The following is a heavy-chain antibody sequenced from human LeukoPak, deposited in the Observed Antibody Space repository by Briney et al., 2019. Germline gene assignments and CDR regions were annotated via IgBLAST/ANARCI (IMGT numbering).Heavy chain of an antibody. J-gene: IGHJ3*02. Sequence: GGSLRLSCAASGFTFSSYSMNWVRQAPGKGLEWVSSISSSSSYIYYADSVKGRFTISRDNAKNSLYLQMNSLRAEDTAVYYCARAIPYYDSSGYPDAFDIWGQGTMVTVSS. CDR1: GFTFSSYS. CDR2: ISSSSSYI. V-gene: IGHV3-21*01. D-gene: IGHD3-22*01. CDR3: ARAIPYYDSSGYPDAFDI.